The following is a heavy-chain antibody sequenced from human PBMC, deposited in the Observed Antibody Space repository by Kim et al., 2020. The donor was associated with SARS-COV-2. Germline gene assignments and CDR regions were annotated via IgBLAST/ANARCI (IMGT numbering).Heavy chain of an antibody. D-gene: IGHD6-13*01. CDR3: ARSVGSSRYLPYYYYGMDV. Sequence: ASVKVSCKASGYTFTSYAMHWVRQAPGQRLEWMGWINAGNGNTKYSQKFQGRVTITRDTSASTAYMELSSLRSEDTAVYYCARSVGSSRYLPYYYYGMDVWGQGTTVTVSS. CDR1: GYTFTSYA. J-gene: IGHJ6*02. V-gene: IGHV1-3*01. CDR2: INAGNGNT.